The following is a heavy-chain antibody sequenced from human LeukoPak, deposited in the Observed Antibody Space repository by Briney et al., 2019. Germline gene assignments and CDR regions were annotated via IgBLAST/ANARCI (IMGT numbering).Heavy chain of an antibody. CDR2: INHSGST. D-gene: IGHD3-3*01. CDR1: GGSFSGYY. CDR3: ARARRFAAYYYYYGMDV. Sequence: SETLSLACAVYGGSFSGYYWSWIRQPPGKGLEWIGEINHSGSTNHNPSLKSRVTISVDTSKNQFSLKLSSVTAADTAVYYRARARRFAAYYYYYGMDVWGQGTTVTVSS. V-gene: IGHV4-34*01. J-gene: IGHJ6*02.